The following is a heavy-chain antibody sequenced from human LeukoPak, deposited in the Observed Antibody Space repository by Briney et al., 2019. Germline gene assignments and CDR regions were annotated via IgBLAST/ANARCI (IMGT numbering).Heavy chain of an antibody. CDR2: IRYDGSNK. V-gene: IGHV3-30*02. CDR3: AKDLYMVRGVNSFDY. J-gene: IGHJ4*02. D-gene: IGHD3-10*01. Sequence: GGSLRLSCAASGFTFSSYGMHWVRQAPGKGLEWVAFIRYDGSNKYYADSVKGRFTISRDNSKNTLYLQMNSLRAEDTAVYYCAKDLYMVRGVNSFDYWGQGTLVTVSS. CDR1: GFTFSSYG.